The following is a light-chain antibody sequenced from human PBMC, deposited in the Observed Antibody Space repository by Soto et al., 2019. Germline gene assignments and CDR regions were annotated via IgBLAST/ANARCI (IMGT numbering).Light chain of an antibody. CDR2: DAS. J-gene: IGKJ5*01. V-gene: IGKV1-33*01. CDR3: QQYDDLPIT. Sequence: DIQMTQSPSSLSASVVDRVTITFQASQNINNHLNWYQQKPGRAPKLLIYDASNLEAGVPSRFRGSGSGTEFSFNITSLQPEDVATYYCQQYDDLPITFGQGTRLEIK. CDR1: QNINNH.